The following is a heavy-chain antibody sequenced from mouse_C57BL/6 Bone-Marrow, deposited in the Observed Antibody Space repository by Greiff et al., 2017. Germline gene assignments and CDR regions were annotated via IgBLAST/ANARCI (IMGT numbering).Heavy chain of an antibody. CDR1: GYAFTDYL. Sequence: QVQLQQSGAELVRPGTSVKVSCKASGYAFTDYLIEWVKQRPGQGLEWIGVINPGSGGTNYNAKFQGKATLTADKSSSTAYLQLSSLTSEDSEVYFCARYCSRVYAMDYWGQGTSVTVSS. CDR2: INPGSGGT. J-gene: IGHJ4*01. CDR3: ARYCSRVYAMDY. D-gene: IGHD6-1*01. V-gene: IGHV1-54*01.